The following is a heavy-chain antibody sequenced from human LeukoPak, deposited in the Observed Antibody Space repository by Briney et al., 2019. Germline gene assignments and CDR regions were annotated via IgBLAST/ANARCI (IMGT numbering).Heavy chain of an antibody. J-gene: IGHJ6*03. CDR1: GYTFTSSD. V-gene: IGHV1-8*01. CDR3: ARLSKAYNWYEYYYYYFLNG. CDR2: MNPNSGNT. Sequence: GASVKVSCKASGYTFTSSDINWVRQATGQGLEWMGWMNPNSGNTGYAQKFQGRVTMTRDISTSTAYMELTNRRAEDTATYYCARLSKAYNWYEYYYYYFLNGWGKGTTVIVSS. D-gene: IGHD1-1*01.